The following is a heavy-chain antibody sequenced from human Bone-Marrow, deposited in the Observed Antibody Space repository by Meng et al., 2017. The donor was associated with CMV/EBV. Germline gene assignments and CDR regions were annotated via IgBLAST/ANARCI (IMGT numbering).Heavy chain of an antibody. CDR3: AREGVVPAATPWGWFDP. D-gene: IGHD2-2*01. CDR2: IIPIFGTA. V-gene: IGHV1-69*05. J-gene: IGHJ5*02. CDR1: GGTFSSYA. Sequence: SVKVSCKASGGTFSSYAISWVRQAPGQGLEWMGGIIPIFGTANYAQKFQGRVTITTDESTSTAYMELSSLRSEDTAVYYCAREGVVPAATPWGWFDPWGQGTLVTVSS.